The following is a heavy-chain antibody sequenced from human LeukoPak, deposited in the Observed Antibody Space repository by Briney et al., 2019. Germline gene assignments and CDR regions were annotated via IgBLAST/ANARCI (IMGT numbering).Heavy chain of an antibody. D-gene: IGHD3-22*01. J-gene: IGHJ3*01. CDR1: GFTFSSYA. CDR3: AKDPPRSRAIVDAFDV. V-gene: IGHV3-23*01. CDR2: ISGSGSST. Sequence: GGSLRLSCAASGFTFSSYAMIWVRQAPGKGLEWVSVISGSGSSTDYADSVKGRFTISRDNSKNALYLQMNSLRVEDTAVYHCAKDPPRSRAIVDAFDVWGQGTMVTVSS.